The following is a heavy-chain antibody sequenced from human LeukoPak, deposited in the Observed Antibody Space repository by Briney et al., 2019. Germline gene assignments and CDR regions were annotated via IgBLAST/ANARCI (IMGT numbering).Heavy chain of an antibody. CDR3: ARLGITMVRGVITRSATFDY. V-gene: IGHV1-18*04. D-gene: IGHD3-10*01. CDR1: GYTSTGYY. Sequence: ASVKVSCKASGYTSTGYYIHWVRQAPGQGLEWMGWINPNTGDTNYAQKLQGRVTMTTDTSTSTAYMELRSLRSDDTAVYYCARLGITMVRGVITRSATFDYWGQGTLVTVSS. J-gene: IGHJ4*02. CDR2: INPNTGDT.